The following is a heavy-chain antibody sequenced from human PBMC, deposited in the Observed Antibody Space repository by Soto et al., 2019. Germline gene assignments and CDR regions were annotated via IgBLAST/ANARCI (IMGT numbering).Heavy chain of an antibody. V-gene: IGHV4-59*01. CDR3: ARAYGGFDNGLDV. CDR1: GDSIRSYY. J-gene: IGHJ6*02. CDR2: IYYSGST. D-gene: IGHD5-12*01. Sequence: SETLSLTCTVSGDSIRSYYWTWIRQPPGKGLELIGYIYYSGSTRYNPSLKSRVTISVDMSKNQFSLKLSSVIVADTAVYYCARAYGGFDNGLDVWGQGTAVTVSS.